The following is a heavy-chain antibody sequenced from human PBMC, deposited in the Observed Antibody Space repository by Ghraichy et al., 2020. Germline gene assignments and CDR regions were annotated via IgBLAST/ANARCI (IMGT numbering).Heavy chain of an antibody. J-gene: IGHJ4*02. V-gene: IGHV1-24*01. CDR1: GYTLTELS. D-gene: IGHD3-10*01. Sequence: ASVKVSCKVSGYTLTELSMHWVRQAPGKGLEWMGGFDPEDGETIYAQKFQGRVTMTEDTSTDTAYMELSSLRSEDTAVYYCARVAGALDYFDYWGQGTLVTVSS. CDR3: ARVAGALDYFDY. CDR2: FDPEDGET.